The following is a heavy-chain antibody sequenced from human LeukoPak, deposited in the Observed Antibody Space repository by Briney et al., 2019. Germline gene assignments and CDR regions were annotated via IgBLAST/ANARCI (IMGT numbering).Heavy chain of an antibody. Sequence: GGSLRLSCAASGFTVGRNYMTWVRQAPGKGLERVSVIYSGGTTYYADSVKARFIISRDNSKNMLFLQMNSLRAEDTAVYYCAGGGNSVLDYWGQGTLVTVSS. CDR2: IYSGGTT. CDR1: GFTVGRNY. V-gene: IGHV3-66*01. J-gene: IGHJ4*02. CDR3: AGGGNSVLDY. D-gene: IGHD4-23*01.